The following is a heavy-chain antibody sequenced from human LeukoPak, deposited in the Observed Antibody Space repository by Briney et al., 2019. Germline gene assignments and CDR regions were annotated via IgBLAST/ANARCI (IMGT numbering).Heavy chain of an antibody. J-gene: IGHJ4*02. CDR1: GYTLTELS. Sequence: ASVKVSCKVSGYTLTELSMHWVRQAPGKGLEWMGGFDPEDGETIYVQKFQGRVTMTEDTSTDTAYMELSSLRSEDTAVYYCATVNLGQGVYYFDYWGQGTLVTVSS. V-gene: IGHV1-24*01. CDR2: FDPEDGET. CDR3: ATVNLGQGVYYFDY. D-gene: IGHD6-13*01.